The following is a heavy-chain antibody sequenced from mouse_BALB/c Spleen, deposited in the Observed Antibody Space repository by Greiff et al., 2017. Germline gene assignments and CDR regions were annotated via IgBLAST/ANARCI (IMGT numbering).Heavy chain of an antibody. CDR2: ISYDGSN. Sequence: EVKLMESGPGLVKPSQSLSLTCSVTGYSITSGYYWNWIRQFPGNKLEWMGYISYDGSNNYNPSLKNRISITRDTSKNQFFLKLNSVTTEDTATYYCARVGYYSMDYWGQGTSVTVSS. CDR3: ARVGYYSMDY. CDR1: GYSITSGYY. J-gene: IGHJ4*01. V-gene: IGHV3-6*02.